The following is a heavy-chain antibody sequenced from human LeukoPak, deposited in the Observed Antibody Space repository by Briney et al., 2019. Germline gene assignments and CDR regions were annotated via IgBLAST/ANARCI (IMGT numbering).Heavy chain of an antibody. CDR3: VKDLTGTWSFDY. CDR2: IGPNGAST. J-gene: IGHJ4*02. CDR1: GFTFSNHF. V-gene: IGHV3-64D*06. Sequence: PGGSLRLSCSTSGFTFSNHFMHWVRQAPGKGLEYVSSIGPNGASTLYADSVKGRFTISRDNSKNALYLQLTGLRLEDTALYYCVKDLTGTWSFDYWGQGTPVTVSS. D-gene: IGHD3-9*01.